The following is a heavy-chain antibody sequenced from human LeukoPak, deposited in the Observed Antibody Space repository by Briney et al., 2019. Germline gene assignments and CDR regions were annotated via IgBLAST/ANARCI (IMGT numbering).Heavy chain of an antibody. Sequence: PSETLSLTCTVSGGSISSSSYYWGWIRQPPEKGLEWIGSIYYSGSTYYNPSLKSRVTISVDTSKNQFSLKLSSVTAADTAVYYCARARLVSSSWHAYYFDYWGQGTLVTVSS. J-gene: IGHJ4*02. CDR1: GGSISSSSYY. CDR3: ARARLVSSSWHAYYFDY. CDR2: IYYSGST. D-gene: IGHD6-13*01. V-gene: IGHV4-39*07.